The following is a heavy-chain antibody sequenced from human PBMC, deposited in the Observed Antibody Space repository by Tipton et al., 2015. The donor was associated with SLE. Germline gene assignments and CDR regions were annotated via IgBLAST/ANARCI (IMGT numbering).Heavy chain of an antibody. CDR3: ARVGSWNAIDY. D-gene: IGHD1-1*01. CDR2: IYHSGST. CDR1: GGSFSGYY. J-gene: IGHJ4*02. Sequence: TLSLTCAVYGGSFSGYYWSWIRQPPGRGLEWIGSIYHSGSTYYNPSLKSRVDISVDTSKTHFSLNLTSVTAADTAVYYCARVGSWNAIDYWGQGTLVTVSS. V-gene: IGHV4-34*01.